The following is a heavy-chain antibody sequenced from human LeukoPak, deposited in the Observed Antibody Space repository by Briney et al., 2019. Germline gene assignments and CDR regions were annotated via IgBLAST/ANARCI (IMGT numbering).Heavy chain of an antibody. Sequence: SETLSLTCTVSGASISSSGYYWGWIRQPPGKGLEWIGTLYYSGNTYPNPSLKSRVTILVDTSKSQFSLKLSSVTAADTAVYYCARSPLLPAPRSKYYYYYYMDVWGKGTTVTVSS. CDR1: GASISSSGYY. J-gene: IGHJ6*03. CDR3: ARSPLLPAPRSKYYYYYYMDV. V-gene: IGHV4-39*01. D-gene: IGHD2-2*01. CDR2: LYYSGNT.